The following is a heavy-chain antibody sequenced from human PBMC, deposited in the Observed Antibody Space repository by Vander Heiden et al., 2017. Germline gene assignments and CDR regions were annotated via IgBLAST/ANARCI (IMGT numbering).Heavy chain of an antibody. CDR2: INPNSGGT. Sequence: QVQLVQSGAEVKKPGASVKVSCKASGYTFTGYDMHWVRQAPGQGLEWMGWINPNSGGTNYAQKFQGRVTMTRDTSISTAYMELSRLRSDDTAVYYCARVMAYCGGDCRPDYYYGMDVWGQGTTVTVSS. V-gene: IGHV1-2*02. D-gene: IGHD2-21*02. CDR1: GYTFTGYD. J-gene: IGHJ6*02. CDR3: ARVMAYCGGDCRPDYYYGMDV.